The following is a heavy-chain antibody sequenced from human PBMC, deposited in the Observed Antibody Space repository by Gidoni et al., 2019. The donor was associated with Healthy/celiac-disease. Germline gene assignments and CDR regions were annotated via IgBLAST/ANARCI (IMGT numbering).Heavy chain of an antibody. J-gene: IGHJ4*02. Sequence: QVQLVQAGAEVKKRGDAAKVAGKGYGYTRTALSMHWVRQAPGNGLEWMGGFDPADGETLYAQKFPGRVPLPAAPSTDTAYMELSSLRSEDTAVYYCATVPIASLAYYYGSGSYYSDYWGQGTLVTVSS. CDR3: ATVPIASLAYYYGSGSYYSDY. CDR1: GYTRTALS. D-gene: IGHD3-10*01. V-gene: IGHV1-24*01. CDR2: FDPADGET.